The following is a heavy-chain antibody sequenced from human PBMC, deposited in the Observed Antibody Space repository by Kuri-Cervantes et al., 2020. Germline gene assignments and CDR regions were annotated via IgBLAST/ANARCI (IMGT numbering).Heavy chain of an antibody. J-gene: IGHJ3*02. V-gene: IGHV4-59*01. Sequence: SETLSLTCTVSGGSISSYYWSWIRQPPGKGLEWIGYIYYSGSTNYNPSLKSRVTISVDTSKNQFSLKLSSVTAADTAVYYCARGIVVVPAAMDAFDIWGQGTMVTVSS. D-gene: IGHD2-2*01. CDR2: IYYSGST. CDR1: GGSISSYY. CDR3: ARGIVVVPAAMDAFDI.